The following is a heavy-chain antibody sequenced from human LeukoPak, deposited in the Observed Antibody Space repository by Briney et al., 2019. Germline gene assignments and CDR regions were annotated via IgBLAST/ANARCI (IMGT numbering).Heavy chain of an antibody. CDR2: IWYDDTNK. Sequence: PGGSLRLSCTASGFTFSDYGMHWVRQPPGKGLEWVAIIWYDDTNKNYADSVKGRFTISRDYSKNTLSLQMNSLRAEDTAVYYCARGVDYYENSGTIDYWGQGTLVTVSS. J-gene: IGHJ4*02. CDR1: GFTFSDYG. CDR3: ARGVDYYENSGTIDY. D-gene: IGHD3-22*01. V-gene: IGHV3-33*01.